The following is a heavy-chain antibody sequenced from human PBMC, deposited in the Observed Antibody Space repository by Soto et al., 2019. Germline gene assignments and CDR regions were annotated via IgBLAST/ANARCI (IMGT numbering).Heavy chain of an antibody. D-gene: IGHD2-15*01. J-gene: IGHJ2*01. CDR2: TYYSGTT. CDR3: VLFCSGGSGYRAAFWYFDL. CDR1: GGSISSDRYY. Sequence: QLQLQESGPGLLKPSETLSLTCTVSGGSISSDRYYWGWIRQPPGKGLEWIGSTYYSGTTYYNPSPTSRVTISVYTNGNQFSRRLSSVTAADTAVYYCVLFCSGGSGYRAAFWYFDLWGRGTLVTVSS. V-gene: IGHV4-39*01.